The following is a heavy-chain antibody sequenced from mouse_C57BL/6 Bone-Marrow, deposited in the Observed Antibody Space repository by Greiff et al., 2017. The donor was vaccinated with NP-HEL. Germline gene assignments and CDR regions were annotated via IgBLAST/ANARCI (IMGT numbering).Heavy chain of an antibody. CDR3: ARDSNYGYYYFDY. V-gene: IGHV1-69*01. J-gene: IGHJ2*01. Sequence: QVQLKQPGAELVMPGASVKLSCKASGYTFTSYWMHWVKQRPGQGLEWIGEIDPSDSYTNYNQKFKGKSTLTVDKSSSTAYMQLSSLTSEDSAVYYCARDSNYGYYYFDYWGQGTTLTVSS. CDR2: IDPSDSYT. CDR1: GYTFTSYW. D-gene: IGHD1-2*01.